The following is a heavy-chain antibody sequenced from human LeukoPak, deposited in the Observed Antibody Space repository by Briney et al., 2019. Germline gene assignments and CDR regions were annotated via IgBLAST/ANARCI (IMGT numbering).Heavy chain of an antibody. Sequence: GGSLRLSCAASGFTFSSYSMNWVRQAPGKGLEWVSYISSSSSTIYYADSVKGRFTISRDNAKNSLYLQMNSLRAEDTAVYYCAREDPQLWLKGVDYWGQGTLVTVSS. CDR2: ISSSSSTI. J-gene: IGHJ4*02. CDR3: AREDPQLWLKGVDY. CDR1: GFTFSSYS. D-gene: IGHD5-18*01. V-gene: IGHV3-48*01.